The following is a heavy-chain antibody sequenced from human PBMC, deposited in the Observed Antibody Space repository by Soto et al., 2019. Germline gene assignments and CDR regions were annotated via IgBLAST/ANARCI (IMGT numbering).Heavy chain of an antibody. V-gene: IGHV2-5*02. D-gene: IGHD3-3*01. CDR1: GFSLSTSGVG. J-gene: IGHJ5*02. CDR2: IYWDDDK. CDR3: AHLEARXDFWSGYLNWFDP. Sequence: QITLKESGPTLVNPTQTLTLTCTFSGFSLSTSGVGVGWIRQPPGKALEWLALIYWDDDKRYSPSLKSRLTITKDTSKNQVVLTMTNMDPVDTATYYCAHLEARXDFWSGYLNWFDPWGQGTLVTVSS.